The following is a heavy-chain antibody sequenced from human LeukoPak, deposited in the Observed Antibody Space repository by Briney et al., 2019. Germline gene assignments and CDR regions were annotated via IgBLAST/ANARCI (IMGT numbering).Heavy chain of an antibody. J-gene: IGHJ6*02. V-gene: IGHV3-15*01. Sequence: GGSLRLSCAASGFTFSNAWMSWVRQAPGKGLEWGVRIKSKTDGGTTDYAAPVRGRFTISRDDSKDKLYLQMNRLKTEDPAVYYCTKVLSDYDILTGISIQTYAMDVWGQGTTVTVSS. CDR3: TKVLSDYDILTGISIQTYAMDV. CDR2: IKSKTDGGTT. D-gene: IGHD3-9*01. CDR1: GFTFSNAW.